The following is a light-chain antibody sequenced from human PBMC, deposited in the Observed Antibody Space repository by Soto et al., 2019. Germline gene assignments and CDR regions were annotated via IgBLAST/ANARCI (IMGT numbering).Light chain of an antibody. V-gene: IGKV3-15*01. CDR1: HSVRSN. Sequence: EIVMTQSPATLSVSPGEIVTLSCRASHSVRSNLAGYQQKPGQSPRLLIYGASTRATGIPARLSGSGSGTEFTLTISSMKSEDFAVYYCQQYINLWTFGHGTKVDIK. CDR3: QQYINLWT. J-gene: IGKJ1*01. CDR2: GAS.